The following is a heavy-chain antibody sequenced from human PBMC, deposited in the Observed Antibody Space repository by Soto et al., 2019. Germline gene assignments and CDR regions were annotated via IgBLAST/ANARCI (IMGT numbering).Heavy chain of an antibody. CDR3: ARGRDYAFWSGLNWFDP. V-gene: IGHV1-8*01. J-gene: IGHJ5*02. CDR1: GYTFTTYD. CDR2: MNPNSGDT. Sequence: VQLVQSGAEVQKPGASVKVSCKASGYTFTTYDINWVRQATVQGLEWLGWMNPNSGDTGYAEKFQGRVTMTRNTAINTAYMELSSLTSEDTAVYYCARGRDYAFWSGLNWFDPWGQGTLVTVSS. D-gene: IGHD3-3*01.